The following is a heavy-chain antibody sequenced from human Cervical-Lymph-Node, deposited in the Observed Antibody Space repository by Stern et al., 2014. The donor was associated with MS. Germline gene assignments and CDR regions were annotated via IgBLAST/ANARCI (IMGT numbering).Heavy chain of an antibody. J-gene: IGHJ1*01. CDR3: ASRVGGTALAR. CDR1: GYTFTSYY. D-gene: IGHD1-1*01. CDR2: INPSSGVT. V-gene: IGHV1-2*06. Sequence: QDQLVQSGAEVKRPGASVKVSCQTSGYTFTSYYIHWVRQASGRGLEWMGRINPSSGVTNSSPKFHGRVTMTRDTSMNTAYMELTDLTSDDTAVYYCASRVGGTALARWGQGTLVTVSS.